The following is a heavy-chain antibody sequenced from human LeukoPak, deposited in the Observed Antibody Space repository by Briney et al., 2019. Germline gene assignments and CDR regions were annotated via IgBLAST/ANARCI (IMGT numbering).Heavy chain of an antibody. J-gene: IGHJ5*02. CDR3: ARHTIAAAGIWDWFDP. V-gene: IGHV4-38-2*02. CDR2: IYYSGST. Sequence: PSETLSHTCTVSGYSISSGYYWGWIRQPPGKGLEWIGSIYYSGSTYYNPSLKSRVTISVDTSKNQFSLKLSSVTAADTAVYYCARHTIAAAGIWDWFDPWGQGTLVTVSP. CDR1: GYSISSGYY. D-gene: IGHD6-13*01.